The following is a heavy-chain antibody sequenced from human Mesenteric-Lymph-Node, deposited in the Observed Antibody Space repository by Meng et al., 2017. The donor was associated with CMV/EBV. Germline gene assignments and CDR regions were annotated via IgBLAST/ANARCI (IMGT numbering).Heavy chain of an antibody. V-gene: IGHV3-7*01. Sequence: GESLKISCAASGFTISNSWMNWVRQAPGKGLEWVANIKQDGSETYYVDSVKGRFTISRSNAKNSLYLQMNSLRAEDTAVYYCARDRGATSMATTEFHPWGQGTLVTVSS. CDR3: ARDRGATSMATTEFHP. J-gene: IGHJ5*02. CDR2: IKQDGSET. D-gene: IGHD5-24*01. CDR1: GFTISNSW.